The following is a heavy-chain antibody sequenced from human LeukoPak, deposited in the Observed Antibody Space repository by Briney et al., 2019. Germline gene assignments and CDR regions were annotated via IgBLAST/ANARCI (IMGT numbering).Heavy chain of an antibody. D-gene: IGHD2-2*01. CDR1: GGSFSCYY. Sequence: PSETLSLTCAVYGGSFSCYYWSWIRQPPGKGLEWIGEINHSRSNNPNLSLKSRVTISRDTYKNDFPLNLSSVTGSDAAVFCCARGAEQIIVVPSAISASGYYYMDVWGKGTTVTVSS. V-gene: IGHV4-34*01. CDR2: INHSRSN. J-gene: IGHJ6*03. CDR3: ARGAEQIIVVPSAISASGYYYMDV.